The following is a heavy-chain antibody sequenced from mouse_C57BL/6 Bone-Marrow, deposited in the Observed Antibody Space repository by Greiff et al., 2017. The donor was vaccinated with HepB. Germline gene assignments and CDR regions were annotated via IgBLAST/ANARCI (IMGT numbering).Heavy chain of an antibody. V-gene: IGHV3-6*01. Sequence: EVQVVESGPGLVKPSQSLSLTCSVTGYSITSGYYWNWIRQFPGNKLEWMGYISYDGSNNYNPSLKNRISITRDTSKNQFFLKLNSVTTEDTATYYCARLRRAMDYWGQGTSVTVSS. D-gene: IGHD2-12*01. J-gene: IGHJ4*01. CDR1: GYSITSGYY. CDR3: ARLRRAMDY. CDR2: ISYDGSN.